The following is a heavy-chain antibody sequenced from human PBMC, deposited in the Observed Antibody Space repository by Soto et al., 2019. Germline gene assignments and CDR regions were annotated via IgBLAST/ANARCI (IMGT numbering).Heavy chain of an antibody. CDR1: GGTFSSYA. CDR2: IVPIFGTA. V-gene: IGHV1-69*01. D-gene: IGHD2-2*01. Sequence: QVQLVQSGAEVKKPGSSVKVSCKASGGTFSSYAISWVRQAPGQGLEWMGGIVPIFGTADYAQKFQGRVTITADESTSTTYMEVSSLRSEDTAAYYCASAYCSSGNCYRGYYYYAMDVWGQGTTVTVSS. CDR3: ASAYCSSGNCYRGYYYYAMDV. J-gene: IGHJ6*02.